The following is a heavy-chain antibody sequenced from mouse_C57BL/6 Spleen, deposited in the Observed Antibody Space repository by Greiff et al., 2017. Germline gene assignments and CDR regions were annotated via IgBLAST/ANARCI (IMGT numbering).Heavy chain of an antibody. Sequence: EVQRVESGGDLVKPGGSLKLSCAASGFTFSSYGMSWVRQTPDKRLEWVATISSGGSYTYYPDSVKGRFTISRDNAKNTLYLQMSSLKSEDTAMYYCASIYYYGSSYIDYWGQGTTLTVSS. CDR3: ASIYYYGSSYIDY. V-gene: IGHV5-6*01. D-gene: IGHD1-1*01. J-gene: IGHJ2*01. CDR1: GFTFSSYG. CDR2: ISSGGSYT.